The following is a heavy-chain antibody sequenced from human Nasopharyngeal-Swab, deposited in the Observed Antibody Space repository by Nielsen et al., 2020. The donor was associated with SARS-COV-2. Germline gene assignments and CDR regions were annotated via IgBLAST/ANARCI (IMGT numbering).Heavy chain of an antibody. V-gene: IGHV4-4*02. D-gene: IGHD1-26*01. Sequence: SETLSLTCAVSGGSISGSNWWSWVRQPPGKGLEWIGEIYHSGSTNYNPSLKSRVTISVDKSKNQFSLKLSSVTAADTAVYYCARDQGGVGAFDIWGQGTMVTVSS. CDR1: GGSISGSNW. CDR3: ARDQGGVGAFDI. CDR2: IYHSGST. J-gene: IGHJ3*02.